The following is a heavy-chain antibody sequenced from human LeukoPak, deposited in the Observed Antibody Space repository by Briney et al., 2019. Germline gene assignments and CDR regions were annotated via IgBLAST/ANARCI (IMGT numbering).Heavy chain of an antibody. D-gene: IGHD1-26*01. CDR1: GYTFTSYG. V-gene: IGHV1-18*01. Sequence: ASVKVSCKASGYTFTSYGSSWMWQAPGQGLEWMGWISAYKGKTNYAQKLQGRVTMTTDTSTSTAYMELRSLRSDDTAVYYCAARRGELPYYFDYWGQGTLVTVSS. J-gene: IGHJ4*02. CDR3: AARRGELPYYFDY. CDR2: ISAYKGKT.